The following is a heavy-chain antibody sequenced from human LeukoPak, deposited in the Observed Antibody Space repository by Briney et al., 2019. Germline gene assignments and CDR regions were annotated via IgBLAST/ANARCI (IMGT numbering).Heavy chain of an antibody. Sequence: GGSLRLSCAASGFTFSSYGMHWVRQAPGKGVEWVAVIWYDGSNKYYADSVKGRFTISRDNSKNTLYLQMNSLRAEDTAVYYCASGIKYYYGSGSEFDYWGQGTLVTVSS. CDR2: IWYDGSNK. V-gene: IGHV3-33*01. D-gene: IGHD3-10*01. J-gene: IGHJ4*02. CDR3: ASGIKYYYGSGSEFDY. CDR1: GFTFSSYG.